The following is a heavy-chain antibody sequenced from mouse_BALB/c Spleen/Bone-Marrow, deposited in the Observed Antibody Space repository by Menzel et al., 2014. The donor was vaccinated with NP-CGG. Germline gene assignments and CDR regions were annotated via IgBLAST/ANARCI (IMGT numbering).Heavy chain of an antibody. J-gene: IGHJ4*01. D-gene: IGHD2-4*01. CDR2: IWGDGST. Sequence: VQGVESGPGLVAPSQSLSITCTVSGFSLTGYGVNWVRQPPGKGLEWLGMIWGDGSTDYNSALKSRLSISKDNSKSXGFLKMNILQTDDTARYYCARGEDYDDYYAMDYWGQGTSVTVSS. CDR3: ARGEDYDDYYAMDY. V-gene: IGHV2-6-7*01. CDR1: GFSLTGYG.